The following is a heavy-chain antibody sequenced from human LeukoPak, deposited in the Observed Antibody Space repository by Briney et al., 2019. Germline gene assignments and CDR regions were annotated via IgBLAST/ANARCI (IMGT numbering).Heavy chain of an antibody. CDR2: IYDSGSA. J-gene: IGHJ6*03. Sequence: SETLSLTCTVSGVSINSHYWSWIREPPGKGLEWIGFIYDSGSANYKSSLKSRVTMTVDTSKNQFSLKLNSVSAADTAVYYCARVLQNYYHMDVWGKGTTVTVSS. CDR1: GVSINSHY. CDR3: ARVLQNYYHMDV. D-gene: IGHD3-3*01. V-gene: IGHV4-59*11.